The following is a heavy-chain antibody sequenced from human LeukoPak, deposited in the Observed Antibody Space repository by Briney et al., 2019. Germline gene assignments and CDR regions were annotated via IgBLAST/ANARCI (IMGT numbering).Heavy chain of an antibody. J-gene: IGHJ4*02. CDR2: ISTSSSYI. CDR1: GFNLRAYN. Sequence: GGSLRLSCVASGFNLRAYNMNWVRQAPGKGLQWVSSISTSSSYIYYADSVKGRFTISRDNAENSLYLLMHSLRVEDTALYYCARDDNWNDKPFDFWGQGTLVTVSS. D-gene: IGHD1-20*01. V-gene: IGHV3-21*01. CDR3: ARDDNWNDKPFDF.